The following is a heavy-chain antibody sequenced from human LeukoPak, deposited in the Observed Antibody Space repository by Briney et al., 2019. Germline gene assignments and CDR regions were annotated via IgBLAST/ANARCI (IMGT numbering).Heavy chain of an antibody. D-gene: IGHD3-10*01. CDR3: ARDAGTYYYGSGSPHFDY. CDR1: GFTFNIYA. Sequence: PGGSLRLSCAASGFTFNIYAIHWVRQAPGKGLEWVAVISYDGSNKYYADSVKGRFTISRDNAKNSLYLQMNSLRAEDTAVYYCARDAGTYYYGSGSPHFDYWGQGTLVTVSS. V-gene: IGHV3-30-3*01. CDR2: ISYDGSNK. J-gene: IGHJ4*02.